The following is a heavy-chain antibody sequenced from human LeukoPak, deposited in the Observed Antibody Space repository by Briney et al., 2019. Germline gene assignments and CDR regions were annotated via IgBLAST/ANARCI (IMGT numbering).Heavy chain of an antibody. CDR1: GFTFSSYG. D-gene: IGHD1-26*01. CDR3: AREWELLSYYYYGMDV. CDR2: IWYDGSNK. Sequence: PGRSLRLSCAASGFTFSSYGMHWVRQAPGKGLERVAVIWYDGSNKYYADSVKGRFTISRDNSKNTLYLQMNSLRAEDTAVYYCAREWELLSYYYYGMDVWGQGTTVTVSS. J-gene: IGHJ6*02. V-gene: IGHV3-33*01.